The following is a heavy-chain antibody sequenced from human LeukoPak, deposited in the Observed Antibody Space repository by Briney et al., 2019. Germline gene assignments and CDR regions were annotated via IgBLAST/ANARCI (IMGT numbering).Heavy chain of an antibody. J-gene: IGHJ6*02. D-gene: IGHD7-27*01. CDR1: GFTFSSYG. CDR2: IWYDGSNK. V-gene: IGHV3-33*01. CDR3: ARDKGSNWGLKMYYCYGMDV. Sequence: GGSLRLSCAASGFTFSSYGMHWVRQAPGKGLEWVAVIWYDGSNKYYADSVKGRFTISRDNSKNTLYLQMNSLRAEDTAVYYCARDKGSNWGLKMYYCYGMDVWGQGTTVTVSS.